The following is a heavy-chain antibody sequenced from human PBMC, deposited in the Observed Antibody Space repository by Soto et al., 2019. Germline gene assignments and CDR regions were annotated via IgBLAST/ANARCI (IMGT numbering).Heavy chain of an antibody. D-gene: IGHD5-18*01. V-gene: IGHV3-23*01. Sequence: GGSLRLSCAASGFSFSDYAMTWVRQAPGKGLEWVSAISGSGAGTYYADSVKGRFTISRDNSKNTLYLQMNSLRAEDTAVYYCAKGDSTSIHAEYFQHWGQGTLVTVSS. J-gene: IGHJ1*01. CDR1: GFSFSDYA. CDR3: AKGDSTSIHAEYFQH. CDR2: ISGSGAGT.